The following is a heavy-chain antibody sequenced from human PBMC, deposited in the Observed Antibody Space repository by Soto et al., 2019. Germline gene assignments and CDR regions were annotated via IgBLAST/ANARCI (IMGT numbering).Heavy chain of an antibody. J-gene: IGHJ4*02. CDR1: GGSFSGYY. D-gene: IGHD3-22*01. V-gene: IGHV4-34*01. CDR2: INHSGST. Sequence: SETLSLTCAVYGGSFSGYYWSWIRQPPGKGLEWIGEINHSGSTNYNPSLKSRVTISVDTSKNQFSLKLSSVTAADTAVYYCARGRDYYDSSGYCSFDYWGQGTLVTVSS. CDR3: ARGRDYYDSSGYCSFDY.